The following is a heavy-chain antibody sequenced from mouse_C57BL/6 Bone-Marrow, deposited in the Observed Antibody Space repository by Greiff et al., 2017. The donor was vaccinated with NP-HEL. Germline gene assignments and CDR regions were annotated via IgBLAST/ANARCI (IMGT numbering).Heavy chain of an antibody. Sequence: QVQLQQPGAELVMPGASVKLSCKASGYTFTSYWMHWVKQRPGQGLEWIGEIDPSDSYTNSNQKFKGKSTLTVDKSSSTAYMQLSSLTSEDSAVYYCAITTVADWFAYWGQGTLVTVSA. J-gene: IGHJ3*01. D-gene: IGHD1-1*01. CDR2: IDPSDSYT. CDR1: GYTFTSYW. CDR3: AITTVADWFAY. V-gene: IGHV1-69*01.